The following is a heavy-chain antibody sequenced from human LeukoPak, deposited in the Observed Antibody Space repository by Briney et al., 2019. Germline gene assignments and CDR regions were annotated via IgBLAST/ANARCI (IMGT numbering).Heavy chain of an antibody. D-gene: IGHD1-26*01. Sequence: SETLSLTCTVSGGSISPYYGSWIRQPPGKGLEWIGYIYYSGSINYNPSLKSRVTMSVDTSKNEFSLKLRSVTAADTAVYYCARHGGGGESYPRVFDYWGRGTLATVSP. CDR2: IYYSGSI. CDR3: ARHGGGGESYPRVFDY. V-gene: IGHV4-59*08. J-gene: IGHJ4*02. CDR1: GGSISPYY.